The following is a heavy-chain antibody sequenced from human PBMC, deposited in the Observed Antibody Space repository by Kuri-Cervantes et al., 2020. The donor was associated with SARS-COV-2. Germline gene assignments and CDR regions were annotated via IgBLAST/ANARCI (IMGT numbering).Heavy chain of an antibody. CDR2: INHSGST. V-gene: IGHV4-4*02. D-gene: IGHD3-22*01. CDR3: ARGPGYRDSSGYYYF. Sequence: SETLSLTCAVSGGSISSSNWWSWVRQPPGKGLEWIGEINHSGSTNYNPSLKSRVTISVDTSKNQFSLKLSSVTAADTAVYYCARGPGYRDSSGYYYFWGQGTLVTVSS. CDR1: GGSISSSNW. J-gene: IGHJ4*02.